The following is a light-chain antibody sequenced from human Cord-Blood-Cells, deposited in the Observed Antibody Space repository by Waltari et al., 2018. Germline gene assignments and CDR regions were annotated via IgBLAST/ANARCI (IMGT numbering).Light chain of an antibody. CDR1: RSVLYSSNNKNY. CDR2: WAS. J-gene: IGKJ3*01. V-gene: IGKV4-1*01. Sequence: DIVMAQSPDSLAVSLGEGATINCKYNRSVLYSSNNKNYLAWYQQKPGQPPKLLIYWASTRESVVPDRFSGSGSGTDFTLTISSLQAEDVAVYYCQQYYSTPFTFGPGTKVDIK. CDR3: QQYYSTPFT.